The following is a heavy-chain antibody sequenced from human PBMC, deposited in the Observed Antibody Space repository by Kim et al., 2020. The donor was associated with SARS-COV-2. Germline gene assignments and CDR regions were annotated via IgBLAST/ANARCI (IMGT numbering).Heavy chain of an antibody. V-gene: IGHV3-30*03. J-gene: IGHJ4*02. D-gene: IGHD3-10*01. CDR3: ASNRNYYGSGSYILDY. CDR1: GFTFSTYG. Sequence: GGSLRLSCAASGFTFSTYGMHWVRQAPGKGLEWVAVISYDGSNKYYADSVKGRFTISRDNSKNTLYLQMNSLRAEDTAVYYCASNRNYYGSGSYILDYWGQGNLVTVSS. CDR2: ISYDGSNK.